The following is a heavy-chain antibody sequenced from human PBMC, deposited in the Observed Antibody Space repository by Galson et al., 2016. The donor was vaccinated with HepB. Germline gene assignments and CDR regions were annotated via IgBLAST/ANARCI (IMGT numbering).Heavy chain of an antibody. V-gene: IGHV1-18*01. CDR1: NYLFTTYG. Sequence: SVKVSCKAMNYLFTTYGISWVRQAPGQGLEWMGWISPYNGNTNYIQKFQGRVTMTADTSTTTAYMELRNLRPDDTAVYYCARESVDYPDGMDVWGQGTTVTVSS. J-gene: IGHJ6*02. CDR3: ARESVDYPDGMDV. CDR2: ISPYNGNT. D-gene: IGHD4/OR15-4a*01.